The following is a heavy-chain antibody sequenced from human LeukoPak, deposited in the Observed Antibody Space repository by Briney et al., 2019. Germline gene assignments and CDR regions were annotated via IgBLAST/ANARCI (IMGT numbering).Heavy chain of an antibody. Sequence: GASVKVSCKASGYTFTSYGISWVRQAPGQGLEWMGWMNPNSGNTAYAQKFQGRVTMTRNTSISTAYMELSTLRSEDTAVYYCARDYYDSSGLDSWGQGTLVTVSS. CDR3: ARDYYDSSGLDS. V-gene: IGHV1-8*02. J-gene: IGHJ5*01. CDR2: MNPNSGNT. D-gene: IGHD3-22*01. CDR1: GYTFTSYG.